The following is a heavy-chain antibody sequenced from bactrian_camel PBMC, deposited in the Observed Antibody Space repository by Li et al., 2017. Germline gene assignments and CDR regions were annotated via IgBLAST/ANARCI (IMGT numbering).Heavy chain of an antibody. CDR1: GFTFSIVS. V-gene: IGHV3S1*01. CDR2: INSDGATT. Sequence: HVQLVESGGGLVQPGGSLRLSCAASGFTFSIVSMYWVHQAPGKGLEWVSSINSDGATTYYADSVKGRFTTSRDNAMNTVYLQLNSLKTEDTAMYRCAKGAGDDGWYSFDWGQGTQVTVS. D-gene: IGHD6*01. J-gene: IGHJ4*01. CDR3: AKGAGDDGWYSFD.